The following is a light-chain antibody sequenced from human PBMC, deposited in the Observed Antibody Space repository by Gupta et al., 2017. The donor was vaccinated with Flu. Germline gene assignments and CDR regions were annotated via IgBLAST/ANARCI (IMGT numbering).Light chain of an antibody. CDR1: QISSNY. CDR2: GAN. CDR3: QQYGIFT. Sequence: EIVLTQSPGTLSLSPGERATLSCRASQISSNYLAWYQQKPGQAPRLLIYGANSRATGIPDRFSGSGAGTDFTLTSSGLENEDFDFYDCQQYGIFTFGHGTKVDIK. J-gene: IGKJ3*01. V-gene: IGKV3-20*01.